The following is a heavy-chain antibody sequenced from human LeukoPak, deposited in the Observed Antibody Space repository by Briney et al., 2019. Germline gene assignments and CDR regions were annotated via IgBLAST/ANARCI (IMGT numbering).Heavy chain of an antibody. CDR1: GDIVSSNSAA. CDR3: ARSRGYDGYYYDSSGYRNWFDP. J-gene: IGHJ5*02. V-gene: IGHV6-1*01. D-gene: IGHD3-22*01. CDR2: TYYRSNLYN. Sequence: SQTLSLTCAISGDIVSSNSAAWNWVRQSPSRGLEWLVRTYYRSNLYNDYAVSVKSRITINPDTSKNQFSLQLNSVTPEDTAVYYCARSRGYDGYYYDSSGYRNWFDPWGQGTLVTVSS.